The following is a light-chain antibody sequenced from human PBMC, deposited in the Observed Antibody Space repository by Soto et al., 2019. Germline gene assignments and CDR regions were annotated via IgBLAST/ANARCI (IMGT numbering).Light chain of an antibody. CDR1: SSNIGAGYD. V-gene: IGLV1-40*01. J-gene: IGLJ2*01. CDR3: QSFDSSLSGYVV. Sequence: QSVLTQPPSLSGAPGQRVTISCTGSSSNIGAGYDVHWYQQFPGTAPKLLMYGNSNRPSGVPDRFSGSKSGTSASLAITGLQADDEADYYCQSFDSSLSGYVVFGGGTKLTVL. CDR2: GNS.